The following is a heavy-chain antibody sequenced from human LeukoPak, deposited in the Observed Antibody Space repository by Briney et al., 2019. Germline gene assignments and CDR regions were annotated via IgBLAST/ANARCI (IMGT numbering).Heavy chain of an antibody. Sequence: ASVKVSCKASGYTFSIYYMHWVRQAPGQGLEWMGIINPSSGSTNYAQKFQGRVTMTRDMSTSTVYMELSSLTSQDTAMYYCARALGIADNWFDPWGQGTLVTVSS. CDR2: INPSSGST. CDR3: ARALGIADNWFDP. V-gene: IGHV1-46*01. D-gene: IGHD6-13*01. CDR1: GYTFSIYY. J-gene: IGHJ5*02.